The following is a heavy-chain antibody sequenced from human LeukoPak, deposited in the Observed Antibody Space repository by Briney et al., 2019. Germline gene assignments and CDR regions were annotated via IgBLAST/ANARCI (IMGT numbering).Heavy chain of an antibody. CDR2: IYSGGGT. Sequence: GGSLRLSCAASGFTVSSNYMSWVRQAPGKGLEWVSVIYSGGGTYYADSVKGRFTISRDNSKNTLYLQMKSLRAEDTAVYYCARDYYGSGMPYFFDYWGQGTLVTVSS. CDR1: GFTVSSNY. V-gene: IGHV3-53*01. D-gene: IGHD3-10*01. CDR3: ARDYYGSGMPYFFDY. J-gene: IGHJ4*02.